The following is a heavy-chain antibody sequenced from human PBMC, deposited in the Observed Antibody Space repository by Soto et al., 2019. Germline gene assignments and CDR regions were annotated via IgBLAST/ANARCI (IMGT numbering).Heavy chain of an antibody. J-gene: IGHJ6*02. CDR1: GGSISRYY. V-gene: IGHV4-59*13. CDR2: VYYSGST. D-gene: IGHD6-6*01. Sequence: QVQLQESGPGLVKPSETPSLTCTVSGGSISRYYWSWIRQPPGKGLEWIGYVYYSGSTNYNPSLKSRVTTSVDASKKHFSLTLSSVTAADTAVYYCASGTYSGSTPTVEQYGMDVWGQGTTVTVSS. CDR3: ASGTYSGSTPTVEQYGMDV.